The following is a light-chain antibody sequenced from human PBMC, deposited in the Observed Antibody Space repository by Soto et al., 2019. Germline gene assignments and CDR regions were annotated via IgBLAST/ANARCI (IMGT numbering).Light chain of an antibody. CDR2: GAF. J-gene: IGKJ1*01. Sequence: EKVITQSPVTLSVSPGERATLSCRASQIVRSNLAWYQQKPGQAPSLLIYGAFTRATGIPTRFSGTGSGTEFTLTISSLQSEDFALYYCQQYNDWPLTFGQGTKVDIK. CDR3: QQYNDWPLT. V-gene: IGKV3-15*01. CDR1: QIVRSN.